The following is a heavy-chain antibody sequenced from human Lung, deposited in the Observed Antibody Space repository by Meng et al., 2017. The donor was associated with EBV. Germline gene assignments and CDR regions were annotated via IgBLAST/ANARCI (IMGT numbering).Heavy chain of an antibody. Sequence: QVQVVQSGAEVKRPGASVKVSCTTSGYIFTAYAMHWVRQAPGQRLEWMGWINAGNGNTKYSEKFQSRVTITRDTAASTAYMELSSLRSEDTAVYYCARTGCSSSSCYDYWGQGTLVTVSS. CDR2: INAGNGNT. CDR1: GYIFTAYA. D-gene: IGHD2-2*01. CDR3: ARTGCSSSSCYDY. J-gene: IGHJ4*02. V-gene: IGHV1-3*01.